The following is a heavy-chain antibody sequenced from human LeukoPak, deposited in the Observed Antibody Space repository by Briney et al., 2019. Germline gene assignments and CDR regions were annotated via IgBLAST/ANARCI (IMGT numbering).Heavy chain of an antibody. CDR2: ISGSGGST. D-gene: IGHD4-23*01. Sequence: GGSLRLSCAASGFTFSSYAMSWVRQAPGKGLEWVSAISGSGGSTYYADSVKGRFTISRDNSKNTLYLQMNSLRAEDTAVYYCAKDLNGGYYYYMDVWGKGTTVTASS. V-gene: IGHV3-23*01. CDR3: AKDLNGGYYYYMDV. J-gene: IGHJ6*03. CDR1: GFTFSSYA.